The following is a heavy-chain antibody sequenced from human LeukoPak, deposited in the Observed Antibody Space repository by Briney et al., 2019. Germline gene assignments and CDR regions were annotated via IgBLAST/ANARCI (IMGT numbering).Heavy chain of an antibody. CDR2: IYPGDSDT. CDR3: ARVGYGSGSYPYYYYYGMDV. D-gene: IGHD3-10*01. J-gene: IGHJ6*02. Sequence: GGSLKTSCKGSGYSFTSYWIGWVRQMPGKGLEWMGIIYPGDSDTRYSPSFQGQVTISADKSISTAYLQWSSLKASDTAMYYSARVGYGSGSYPYYYYYGMDVWGQGTTVTVSS. CDR1: GYSFTSYW. V-gene: IGHV5-51*01.